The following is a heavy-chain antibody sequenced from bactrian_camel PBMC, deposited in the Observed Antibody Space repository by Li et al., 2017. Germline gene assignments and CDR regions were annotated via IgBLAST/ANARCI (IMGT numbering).Heavy chain of an antibody. J-gene: IGHJ4*01. CDR1: GYISSQHC. D-gene: IGHD5*01. CDR2: IRRNGEP. V-gene: IGHV3S53*01. Sequence: HVQLVESGGGSVQAGGSLRLSCTHSGYISSQHCVGWYRQAPGKAREGIAGIRRNGEPYYADSVKGRFTISQGDAKNTVYLQLNRLTTEDTAMYYCGTGRGGRGEWRGQGTQVTVS.